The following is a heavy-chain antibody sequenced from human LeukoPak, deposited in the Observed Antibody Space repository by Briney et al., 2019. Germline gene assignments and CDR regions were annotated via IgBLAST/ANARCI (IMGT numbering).Heavy chain of an antibody. CDR3: ARHVGIRDGYHGRAFDI. Sequence: SETLSLTCTVSGGSISGYYWSWIRQPAGKGLEWIGRIYSSGGTDYNPSLKSRVTMSVDTSKNQFSLKLSSGTAADTAVYYCARHVGIRDGYHGRAFDIWGQGTMVTVSS. CDR2: IYSSGGT. CDR1: GGSISGYY. V-gene: IGHV4-4*07. J-gene: IGHJ3*02. D-gene: IGHD5-24*01.